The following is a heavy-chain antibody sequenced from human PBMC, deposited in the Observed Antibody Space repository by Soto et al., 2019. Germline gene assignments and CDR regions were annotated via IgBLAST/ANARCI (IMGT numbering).Heavy chain of an antibody. CDR1: GFTFSSYA. CDR3: AREYCSGGSCYLHDAFDI. D-gene: IGHD2-15*01. J-gene: IGHJ3*02. Sequence: EVQLVESGGGLVQTGGSLRLSCAASGFTFSSYAMHWVRQAPGKGLEYVSAISSNGGSTYYANSVKGRFTISRDNSKNTLYLQMGSLRAEDMAVYYCAREYCSGGSCYLHDAFDIWGQGTMVTVSS. CDR2: ISSNGGST. V-gene: IGHV3-64*01.